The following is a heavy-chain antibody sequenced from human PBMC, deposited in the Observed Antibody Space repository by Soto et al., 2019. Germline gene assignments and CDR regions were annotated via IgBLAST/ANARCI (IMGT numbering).Heavy chain of an antibody. CDR2: ISSSGSTI. J-gene: IGHJ4*02. Sequence: GGSLSLSCAASGFTFSSYEMNWVRQAPGKGLEWVSYISSSGSTIYYADSVKGRFTISRDNAKNSLYLQMNSLRAEDTAVYYCARGERWLQKTIDYWGQGTLVTVSS. CDR3: ARGERWLQKTIDY. CDR1: GFTFSSYE. D-gene: IGHD5-12*01. V-gene: IGHV3-48*03.